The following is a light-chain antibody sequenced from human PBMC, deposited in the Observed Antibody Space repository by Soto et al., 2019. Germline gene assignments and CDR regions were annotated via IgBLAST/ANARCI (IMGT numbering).Light chain of an antibody. Sequence: HSVLTQPPSASGSPGQSVTISCTGTSSYVGGYNYVSWYQQHPGKAPKLMIYEVSERPSGVPDRFSGSKSSNTASLTVSGLQAEDEADYYCSSYAGSNNFVFGTGTKVTVV. CDR1: SSYVGGYNY. V-gene: IGLV2-8*01. J-gene: IGLJ1*01. CDR2: EVS. CDR3: SSYAGSNNFV.